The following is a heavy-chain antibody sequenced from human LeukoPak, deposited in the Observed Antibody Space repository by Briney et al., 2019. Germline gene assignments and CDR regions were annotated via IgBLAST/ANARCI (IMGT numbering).Heavy chain of an antibody. J-gene: IGHJ4*02. CDR3: ARDSPNYYDSSGYYTESPFDS. CDR2: IYTSGST. CDR1: GGSISSGSYY. Sequence: PSETLSLTCTVSGGSISSGSYYWNWLRQPAGKGLEWIGRIYTSGSTNNNPSLKSRVTISVDTSKNQFSLKLSSVTAADTAVYYCARDSPNYYDSSGYYTESPFDSWGQGTLVTVSS. D-gene: IGHD3-22*01. V-gene: IGHV4-61*02.